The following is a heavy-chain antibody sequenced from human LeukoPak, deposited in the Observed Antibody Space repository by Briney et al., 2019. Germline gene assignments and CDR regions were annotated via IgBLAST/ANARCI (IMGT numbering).Heavy chain of an antibody. CDR3: TRDRGYSGYDWGYYYYYYMDV. J-gene: IGHJ6*03. D-gene: IGHD5-12*01. Sequence: GGSLRLSCTASGFTFGDYSMSWVRQAPGKGLEWVGFIRSKAYGGTTEYAASVKGRFTISRDDSKSIAYLQMNSLKAEDTAVYYCTRDRGYSGYDWGYYYYYYMDVWGRGTTVTISS. CDR1: GFTFGDYS. V-gene: IGHV3-49*04. CDR2: IRSKAYGGTT.